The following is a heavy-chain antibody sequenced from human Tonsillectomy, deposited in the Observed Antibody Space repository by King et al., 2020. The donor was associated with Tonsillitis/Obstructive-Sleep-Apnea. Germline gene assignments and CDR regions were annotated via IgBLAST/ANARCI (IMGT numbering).Heavy chain of an antibody. Sequence: VQLVESGGGLVQPGGSLRLSCAASGFTFSSYAMSWVRQAPGKGLEWVSAISSSGDSTYYAGSVKGRFTISRDNSKNTLYLQMNGLRAEDTAIYFCAKDWPAAYSYYYMDVWGEGTTVTVSS. V-gene: IGHV3-23*04. CDR1: GFTFSSYA. CDR3: AKDWPAAYSYYYMDV. J-gene: IGHJ6*03. CDR2: ISSSGDST. D-gene: IGHD2-2*01.